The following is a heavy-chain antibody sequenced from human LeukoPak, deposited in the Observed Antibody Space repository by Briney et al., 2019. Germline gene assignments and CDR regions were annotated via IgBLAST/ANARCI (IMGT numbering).Heavy chain of an antibody. V-gene: IGHV1-18*01. Sequence: ASVKVSCKASGYTFRSHGISWVRQAPGQGLEWMGWISCYDGETKYAQKFQGRDTMTTDTSTSTAYMEVRSLRSDDTAVYYCAKDPSNSIGRMTWFDPWGQGTLVTVSS. D-gene: IGHD2/OR15-2a*01. CDR2: ISCYDGET. CDR3: AKDPSNSIGRMTWFDP. J-gene: IGHJ5*02. CDR1: GYTFRSHG.